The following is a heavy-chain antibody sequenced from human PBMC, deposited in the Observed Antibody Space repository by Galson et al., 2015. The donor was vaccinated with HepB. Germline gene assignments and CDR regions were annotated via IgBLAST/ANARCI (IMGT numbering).Heavy chain of an antibody. V-gene: IGHV3-11*01. D-gene: IGHD3-3*01. CDR3: VRKNYDFWIGFDP. J-gene: IGHJ5*02. Sequence: SLRLSCAASGFTFSDYYMSWIRQAPGKGLEWVSYISSSGSTIYYADSVKGRFTISRDNAKNSLYLQMNSLRAEDTAVYYCVRKNYDFWIGFDPWGQGTLVTVSS. CDR1: GFTFSDYY. CDR2: ISSSGSTI.